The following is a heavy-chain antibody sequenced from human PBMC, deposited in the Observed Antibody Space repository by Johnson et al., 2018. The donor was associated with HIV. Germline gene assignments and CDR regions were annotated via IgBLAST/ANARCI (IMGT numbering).Heavy chain of an antibody. CDR3: ARGGIAAKEPWRAFDI. CDR2: ISYSGSST. J-gene: IGHJ3*02. Sequence: VQLVESGGGLLQPGGSLRLSCAASGYSFDSHAMNWVRQGPGKGLEWVAAISYSGSSTYYADSVKGRFTISRDNSKNTVYLHMVNLRADDTALYYCARGGIAAKEPWRAFDIWGQGTMVTVSS. V-gene: IGHV3-23*04. D-gene: IGHD6-13*01. CDR1: GYSFDSHA.